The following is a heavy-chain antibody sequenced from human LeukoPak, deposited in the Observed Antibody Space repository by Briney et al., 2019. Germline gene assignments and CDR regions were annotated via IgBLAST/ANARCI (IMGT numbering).Heavy chain of an antibody. D-gene: IGHD3-16*01. V-gene: IGHV1-18*01. J-gene: IGHJ5*02. Sequence: ASVKVSCKASGYTFTSYGISWVRQAPGQGLEWMGWISAYNGNTNYAQKLQGRVTMTTDTSTSTAYMELRSLRSDDTAVYYCARVPSVWGSYYWFDPWGQRTLVTVSS. CDR3: ARVPSVWGSYYWFDP. CDR2: ISAYNGNT. CDR1: GYTFTSYG.